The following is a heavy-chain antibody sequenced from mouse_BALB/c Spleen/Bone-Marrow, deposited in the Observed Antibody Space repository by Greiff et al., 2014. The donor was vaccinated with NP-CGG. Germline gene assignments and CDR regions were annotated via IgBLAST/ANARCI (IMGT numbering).Heavy chain of an antibody. CDR2: INPTSSYT. J-gene: IGHJ3*01. CDR3: VREALRSFFTY. Sequence: QVQLQQPGAELARPGASVRMSCRASGYTFTYFTIYWVKQRPGQGLEWIGYINPTSSYTNYNQKFEDKATLTADTSPSTAYMQLSSLTSEDSAVYYCVREALRSFFTYWGQGTLVTVSA. V-gene: IGHV1-4*01. CDR1: GYTFTYFT. D-gene: IGHD3-3*01.